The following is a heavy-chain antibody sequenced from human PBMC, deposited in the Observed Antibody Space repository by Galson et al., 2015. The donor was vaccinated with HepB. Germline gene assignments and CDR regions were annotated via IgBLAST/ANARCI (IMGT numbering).Heavy chain of an antibody. J-gene: IGHJ1*01. CDR1: GFTFSSYA. V-gene: IGHV3-23*01. CDR3: ANLKGTSYCSGGSCYSAEYFQH. CDR2: ISGSGGST. Sequence: SLRLSCAASGFTFSSYAMSWVRQAPGKGLEWVSAISGSGGSTYYADSVKGRFTISRDNSKNTLYLQMNSLRAEDTAVYYCANLKGTSYCSGGSCYSAEYFQHWGQGTLVTVSS. D-gene: IGHD2-15*01.